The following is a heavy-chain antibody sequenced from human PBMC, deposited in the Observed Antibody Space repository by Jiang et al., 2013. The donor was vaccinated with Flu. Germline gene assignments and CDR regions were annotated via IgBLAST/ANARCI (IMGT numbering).Heavy chain of an antibody. D-gene: IGHD2-2*01. CDR2: ISAYNGNT. CDR1: GYTFTSYG. V-gene: IGHV1-18*01. J-gene: IGHJ6*04. Sequence: GAEVKKPGSSVKVSCKASGYTFTSYGISWVRQAPGQGLEWMGWISAYNGNTNYAQKLQGRVTMTRDTSTSTVYMELSSLRSEDTAVYYCAREVPWGVPAASTYYYYYGMDVWGKGTTVTVSS. CDR3: AREVPWGVPAASTYYYYYGMDV.